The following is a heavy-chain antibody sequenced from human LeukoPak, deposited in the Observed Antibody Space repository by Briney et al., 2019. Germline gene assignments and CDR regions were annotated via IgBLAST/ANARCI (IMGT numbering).Heavy chain of an antibody. CDR2: IAGTGET. V-gene: IGHV3-23*01. Sequence: GGSLRLSCAASGFTFSKFCMMWVRQAPGKGLEWVSSIAGTGETYYADSVKDRFTVSRDNSKSTLYLQINSLTAEDTALYYCAKGKAPGAVDWFDPWGQGTLVTVSS. J-gene: IGHJ5*02. CDR1: GFTFSKFC. CDR3: AKGKAPGAVDWFDP. D-gene: IGHD2-8*02.